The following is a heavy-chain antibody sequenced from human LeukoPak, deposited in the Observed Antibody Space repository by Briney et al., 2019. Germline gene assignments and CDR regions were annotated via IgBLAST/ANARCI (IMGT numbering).Heavy chain of an antibody. CDR3: ARATIAVAPWDY. J-gene: IGHJ4*02. CDR1: GYTFTGYY. Sequence: ASVKVSCKASGYTFTGYYMHWVRQAPGQGLEWMGWINPNSGGTNYAQKFQGRVTMTRDTSISTAYMELSRLRSDDTAVYYCARATIAVAPWDYWGRGTLVTVSS. CDR2: INPNSGGT. V-gene: IGHV1-2*02. D-gene: IGHD6-19*01.